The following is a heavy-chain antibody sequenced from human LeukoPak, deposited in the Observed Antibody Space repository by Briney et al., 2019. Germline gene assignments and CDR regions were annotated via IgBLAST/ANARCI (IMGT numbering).Heavy chain of an antibody. CDR2: ISGSGGST. V-gene: IGHV3-23*01. CDR1: GFTFSSYA. Sequence: GGSLRLSCAASGFTFSSYAMSWVRQAPGKGLEWVSAISGSGGSTYYADSVKGRFTISRDNSKNTLYLQMNSLRAEDTAVYYCARDPYCSGGSCPLNWFDPWGQGTLVTVSS. J-gene: IGHJ5*02. CDR3: ARDPYCSGGSCPLNWFDP. D-gene: IGHD2-15*01.